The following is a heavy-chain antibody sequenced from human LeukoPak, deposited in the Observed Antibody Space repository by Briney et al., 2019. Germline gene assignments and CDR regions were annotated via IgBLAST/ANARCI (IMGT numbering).Heavy chain of an antibody. J-gene: IGHJ4*02. D-gene: IGHD3-16*01. CDR1: GYSISSGYY. CDR2: IYHSGST. CDR3: ARVTSGSFGRLGY. V-gene: IGHV4-38-2*02. Sequence: SETLSLTCTVSGYSISSGYYWGWIRQPPGKGLEWIGSIYHSGSTYYNPSLKSRVTISVDTSKNQFSLKLSSVTAADTAVYYCARVTSGSFGRLGYWGQGTLVTVSS.